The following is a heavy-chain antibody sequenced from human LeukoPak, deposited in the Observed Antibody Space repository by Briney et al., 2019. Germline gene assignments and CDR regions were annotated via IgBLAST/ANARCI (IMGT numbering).Heavy chain of an antibody. V-gene: IGHV4-30-4*01. CDR3: ARDRNSGYEFDY. CDR1: GISIRSGNYY. D-gene: IGHD5-12*01. J-gene: IGHJ4*02. CDR2: IYFSGST. Sequence: SQTLSLTCTVCGISIRSGNYYWSWIRQPPGKGLEWIGNIYFSGSTDYNPSLRSRVSISVDMSKNQFSLNLNSVTAADTAVYYCARDRNSGYEFDYWGQGTLVTVSS.